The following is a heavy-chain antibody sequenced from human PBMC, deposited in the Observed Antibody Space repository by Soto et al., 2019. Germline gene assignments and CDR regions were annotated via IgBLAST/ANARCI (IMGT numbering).Heavy chain of an antibody. D-gene: IGHD6-13*01. V-gene: IGHV3-21*01. J-gene: IGHJ4*02. CDR1: GFTFSSYS. CDR2: ISSSSSYI. Sequence: GGSLRLSCATSGFTFSSYSMNWVRQAPGKGLEWVSSISSSSSYIYYADSVKGRFTISRDNAKNSLYLQMNSLRAEDTAVYYCASYGEAAAGPPFDYWGQGTLVTVSS. CDR3: ASYGEAAAGPPFDY.